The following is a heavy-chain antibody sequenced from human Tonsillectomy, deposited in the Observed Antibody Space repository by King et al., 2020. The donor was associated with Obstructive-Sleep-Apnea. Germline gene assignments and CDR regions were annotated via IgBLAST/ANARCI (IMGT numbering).Heavy chain of an antibody. Sequence: QLVQSGGGLVKPGGSLRLSCAASGFTFSSYSRNWVRQAPGKGLEWVSSIISSSSYIYYADSVKGRFTISRDNAKKSLYLQMNSLRAEDTAVYYCARKRTRYYDSSGSDYWGQGTLVTVSS. D-gene: IGHD3-22*01. V-gene: IGHV3-21*01. J-gene: IGHJ4*02. CDR2: IISSSSYI. CDR3: ARKRTRYYDSSGSDY. CDR1: GFTFSSYS.